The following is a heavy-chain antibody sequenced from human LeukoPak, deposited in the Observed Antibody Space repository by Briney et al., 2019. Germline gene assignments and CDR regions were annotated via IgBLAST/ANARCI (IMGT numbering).Heavy chain of an antibody. D-gene: IGHD5-12*01. CDR2: IYYSGST. Sequence: PSETLSLTCTVSGGSISSCDYYWSWIRQPPGKGLEWIGYIYYSGSTYYNPSLKSRVTISVDTYKNQFSLKLSSVTAADTAVYYCARDAWVASRAGGYVIWGQGTLVTVSS. J-gene: IGHJ4*02. CDR1: GGSISSCDYY. V-gene: IGHV4-30-4*08. CDR3: ARDAWVASRAGGYVI.